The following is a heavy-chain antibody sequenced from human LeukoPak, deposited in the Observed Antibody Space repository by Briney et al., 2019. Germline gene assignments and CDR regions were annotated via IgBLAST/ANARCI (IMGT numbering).Heavy chain of an antibody. D-gene: IGHD3-22*01. CDR1: GFTFSSYS. J-gene: IGHJ4*02. V-gene: IGHV3-21*04. Sequence: GGSLRLSCAASGFTFSSYSMNWVRQAPGKGLEWVSSISSSSSYIYYADSVKGRFTISRDSAKNSLYLQMNSLRAEDTAVYYCASQTYYYDSSGYWADYWGQGTLVTVSS. CDR3: ASQTYYYDSSGYWADY. CDR2: ISSSSSYI.